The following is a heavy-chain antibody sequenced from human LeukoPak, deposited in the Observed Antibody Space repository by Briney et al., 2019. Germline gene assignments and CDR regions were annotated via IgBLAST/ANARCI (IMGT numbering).Heavy chain of an antibody. V-gene: IGHV4-39*07. CDR1: DGSVSTGTHY. CDR3: ARSDGYGLVGI. CDR2: IYYSGST. D-gene: IGHD3-10*01. J-gene: IGHJ3*02. Sequence: SETLSLTCTVSDGSVSTGTHYWSWIRQPPGKGLEWIGSIYYSGSTYYNPSLKSRVTISVDTSKNQFSLKMTSVTAADTAVYYCARSDGYGLVGIWGQGTMVTVSS.